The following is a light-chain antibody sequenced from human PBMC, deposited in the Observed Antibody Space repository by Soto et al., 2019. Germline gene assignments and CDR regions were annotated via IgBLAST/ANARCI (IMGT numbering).Light chain of an antibody. CDR1: RSDVGGYDF. V-gene: IGLV2-14*01. CDR2: EVS. J-gene: IGLJ1*01. CDR3: SSYVSSSTYV. Sequence: QSVLAQPASVSGSPGQSITISCTGTRSDVGGYDFVSWYQQHPGKVPKLIIYEVSNRPSGVSNRFSGSKSDNTASLTVSGLQAEDEADYYCSSYVSSSTYVFGTGTKVTVL.